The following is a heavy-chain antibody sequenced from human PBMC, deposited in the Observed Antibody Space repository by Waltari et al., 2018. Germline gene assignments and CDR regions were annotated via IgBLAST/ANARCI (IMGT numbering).Heavy chain of an antibody. Sequence: QVQLVESGGGVVQPGRSLRLSCEASEFTFSSYAMHWVSQAPGKGLEWLAVISYNGRNIYYVDSVKGRFTISRDNSKKTLYMQMNSLRAEDTAVYYCARDYCDRTNCHGMDVWGQGTTVTVSS. D-gene: IGHD3-22*01. V-gene: IGHV3-30*04. J-gene: IGHJ6*02. CDR1: EFTFSSYA. CDR3: ARDYCDRTNCHGMDV. CDR2: ISYNGRNI.